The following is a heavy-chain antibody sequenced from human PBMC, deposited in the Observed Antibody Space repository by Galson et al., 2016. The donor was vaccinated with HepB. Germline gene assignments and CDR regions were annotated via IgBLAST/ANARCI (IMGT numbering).Heavy chain of an antibody. V-gene: IGHV3-15*05. CDR1: GFPFGDAW. J-gene: IGHJ4*02. CDR2: FKGRADGGTT. Sequence: SLRLSCAASGFPFGDAWMTWARQAPGKGLQWIARFKGRADGGTTDYAAPVRGRFIISRDDSQNKLFLQMNSLQTEDTGVYVCGYDPQYWGQGTLVPVSS. D-gene: IGHD5-12*01. CDR3: GYDPQY.